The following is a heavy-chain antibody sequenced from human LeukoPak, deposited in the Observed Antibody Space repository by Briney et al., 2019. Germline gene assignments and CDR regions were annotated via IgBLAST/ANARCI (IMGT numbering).Heavy chain of an antibody. D-gene: IGHD6-13*01. CDR2: ISSSSSTI. CDR3: ARDLGYSSSWDDY. V-gene: IGHV3-48*04. J-gene: IGHJ4*02. CDR1: GFTFSSYS. Sequence: PGGSLRLSCAASGFTFSSYSMNWVRQAPGKGLEWVSNISSSSSTIYYADSVKGRFTISRDNAKNSLYLHMNSLRAEDTAVYYCARDLGYSSSWDDYWGQGTLVTVSS.